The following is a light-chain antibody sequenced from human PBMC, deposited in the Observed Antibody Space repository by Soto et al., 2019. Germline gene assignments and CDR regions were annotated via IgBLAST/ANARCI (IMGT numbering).Light chain of an antibody. J-gene: IGKJ1*01. V-gene: IGKV1-5*03. Sequence: DIQMTQSPSTLSASVGDRVTLTCRASQNINNWLAWYQQKPGKAPKLLIYKASSLESGVPSRFSGSGSGTEFTLTISSLQPDDFATYYCQQYNSSPWTFGQGTKVEIK. CDR1: QNINNW. CDR3: QQYNSSPWT. CDR2: KAS.